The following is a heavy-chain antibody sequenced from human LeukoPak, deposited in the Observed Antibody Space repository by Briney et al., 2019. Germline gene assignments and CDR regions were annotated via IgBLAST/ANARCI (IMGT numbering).Heavy chain of an antibody. J-gene: IGHJ3*02. V-gene: IGHV1-69*04. CDR2: IIPILGIA. Sequence: GASVKVSCKASGGTFSSYAISWVRQAPGQGLEWMGRIIPILGIANYAQKFQGRVTITADKSTSTAYMELSSLRSEDTAVYYCARAGRDVKKDAFDIWGQGTIVSVSS. D-gene: IGHD5-24*01. CDR3: ARAGRDVKKDAFDI. CDR1: GGTFSSYA.